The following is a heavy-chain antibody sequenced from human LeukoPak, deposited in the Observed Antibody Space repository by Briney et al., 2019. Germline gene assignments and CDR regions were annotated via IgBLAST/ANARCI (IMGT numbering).Heavy chain of an antibody. V-gene: IGHV3-23*01. CDR2: ISGNGGST. CDR3: AKGPRIEAAGTYYYYYYMDV. Sequence: GGSLRLSCAASGFTFTSYAMNWVRQAPGKGLEWVSGISGNGGSTNYADSVKGRFTISRDHSKNTLYLQMHSLRAEDTAVYYCAKGPRIEAAGTYYYYYYMDVWGKGTTVTVSS. J-gene: IGHJ6*03. D-gene: IGHD6-13*01. CDR1: GFTFTSYA.